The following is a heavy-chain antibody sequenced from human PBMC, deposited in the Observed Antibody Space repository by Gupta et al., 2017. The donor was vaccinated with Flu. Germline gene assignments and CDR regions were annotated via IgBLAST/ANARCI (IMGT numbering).Heavy chain of an antibody. J-gene: IGHJ3*02. D-gene: IGHD2-2*01. Sequence: WEGYVRYKTTGGKTEYAASVKGRFTVSRDDSKNIPYLQMNSLGTEDTAIYFSTRVTVVVPATGAHHDAFDIWGQGTMVT. CDR3: TRVTVVVPATGAHHDAFDI. V-gene: IGHV3-49*02. CDR2: VRYKTTGGKT.